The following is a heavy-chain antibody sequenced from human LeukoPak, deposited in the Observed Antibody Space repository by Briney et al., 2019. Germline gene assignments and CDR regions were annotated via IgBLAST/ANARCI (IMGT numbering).Heavy chain of an antibody. CDR1: GYTFTSYA. Sequence: ASVKVSCKASGYTFTSYAMNWVRQAPGQGLEWMGWINTNTGNPTYAQGFTGQFVFSLDTSVSTAYLQISSLKAEDTAVYYCARDHSSGWYDDYYYMDVWGKGTTVTISS. D-gene: IGHD6-19*01. CDR2: INTNTGNP. J-gene: IGHJ6*03. CDR3: ARDHSSGWYDDYYYMDV. V-gene: IGHV7-4-1*02.